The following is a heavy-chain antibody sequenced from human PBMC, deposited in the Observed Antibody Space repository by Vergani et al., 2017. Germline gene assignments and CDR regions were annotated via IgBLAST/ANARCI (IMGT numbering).Heavy chain of an antibody. V-gene: IGHV3-30*02. CDR2: IRDDGSNK. CDR3: AKVYYDSTPSRRGIDY. Sequence: QVQLVESGGGVVQPGGSLRLSCAASGFTFSSYGMHWVRQAPGKGLEWVAFIRDDGSNKYYADSVKGRFTISRDNSKNTLYLQMNSLRAEDTAVYYCAKVYYDSTPSRRGIDYWGQGTLVTVSS. D-gene: IGHD3-22*01. CDR1: GFTFSSYG. J-gene: IGHJ4*02.